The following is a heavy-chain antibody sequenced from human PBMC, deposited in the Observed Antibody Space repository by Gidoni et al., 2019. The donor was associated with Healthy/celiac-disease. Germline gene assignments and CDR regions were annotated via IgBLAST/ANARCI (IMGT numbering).Heavy chain of an antibody. CDR3: ARDDYSSWFDP. D-gene: IGHD4-4*01. CDR1: GFTVSSNY. CDR2: IYSGGST. V-gene: IGHV3-66*01. J-gene: IGHJ5*02. Sequence: EVQLVESGGGLVQPGGSLRIACAAAGFTVSSNYMSWVRQAPGKGLEGVSVIYSGGSTYYADSAKGRFTISRDNSKNTLYLQMNSLRAEDTAVYYCARDDYSSWFDPWGQGTLVTVSS.